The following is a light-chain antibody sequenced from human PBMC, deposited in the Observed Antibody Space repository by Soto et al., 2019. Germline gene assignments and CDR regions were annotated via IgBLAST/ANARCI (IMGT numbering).Light chain of an antibody. CDR2: EVI. Sequence: QSVLTQPASVSGSPGQSITISCTGTSSDVGGYDYVSWYQQHPGKAPKLMIYEVINRPSGVSNRFSGSKSGNTASLTISGLQAEDEADFYCSSYTSSSTWVFGGGTKLTVL. J-gene: IGLJ3*02. CDR3: SSYTSSSTWV. V-gene: IGLV2-14*01. CDR1: SSDVGGYDY.